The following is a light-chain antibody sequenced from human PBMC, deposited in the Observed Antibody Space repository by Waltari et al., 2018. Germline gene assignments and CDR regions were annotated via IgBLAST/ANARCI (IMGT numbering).Light chain of an antibody. Sequence: QSALTQPASVSGSPGQSIPISCTGTSSDVGGYHYVSWYQQHPGKAPKLMIYDVSNRPSGVSNRFSGSKSGNTASLTISGLQAEDEADYYCSSYTSSSTGVFGGGTKLTVL. J-gene: IGLJ3*02. CDR1: SSDVGGYHY. CDR3: SSYTSSSTGV. CDR2: DVS. V-gene: IGLV2-14*03.